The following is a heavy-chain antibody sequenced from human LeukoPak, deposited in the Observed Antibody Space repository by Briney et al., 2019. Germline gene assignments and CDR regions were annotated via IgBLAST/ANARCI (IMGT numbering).Heavy chain of an antibody. V-gene: IGHV4-59*01. CDR3: ARDPVGGSSGWHGPFDY. J-gene: IGHJ4*02. Sequence: SETLSLTCTVSGGSISSYYWSWIRQPPGKGLEWIGYIYYSVSTNYNHSLKSRVTISVDTSKNQFSLKLSSVTAADTAVYYCARDPVGGSSGWHGPFDYWGQGTLVTVSS. CDR1: GGSISSYY. D-gene: IGHD6-19*01. CDR2: IYYSVST.